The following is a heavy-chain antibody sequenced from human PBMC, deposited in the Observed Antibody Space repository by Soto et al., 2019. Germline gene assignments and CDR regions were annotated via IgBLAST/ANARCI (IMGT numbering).Heavy chain of an antibody. V-gene: IGHV1-2*04. CDR2: INPNSGGT. D-gene: IGHD1-1*01. CDR1: GYTFTGYY. J-gene: IGHJ6*02. CDR3: ARGCRLGYVNYYYYGMDV. Sequence: QVQLVQSGAEVKKPGASVKVSCKASGYTFTGYYMHWVRQAPGQGLEWMGWINPNSGGTNYAQKFQGWVTMTRDTSISTAYMELSRLRSEDTAVYYCARGCRLGYVNYYYYGMDVWGQGTTVTVSS.